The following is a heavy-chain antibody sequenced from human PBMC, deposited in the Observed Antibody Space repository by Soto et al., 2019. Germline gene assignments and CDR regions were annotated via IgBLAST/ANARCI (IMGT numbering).Heavy chain of an antibody. V-gene: IGHV3-48*03. CDR3: ARELVATNGMDV. CDR1: GFIFSDYD. Sequence: GGSLRLSCAASGFIFSDYDMNWVRQAPGKGLEWLSYISDSGRIIYNADSVKGRFTISRDNAQNSLYLQMNTLRPEDTAIYYCARELVATNGMDVCGQRTTVTVS. D-gene: IGHD5-12*01. CDR2: ISDSGRII. J-gene: IGHJ6*02.